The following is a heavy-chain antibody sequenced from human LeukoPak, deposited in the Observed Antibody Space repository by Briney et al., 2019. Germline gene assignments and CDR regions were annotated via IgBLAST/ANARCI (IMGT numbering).Heavy chain of an antibody. J-gene: IGHJ3*02. CDR2: ISSKSATI. CDR3: ARRERLGYSYGRGTLDI. Sequence: GGSLRLSCAASGFTFSTYSMNWVRQAPGKGLEWVSYISSKSATIYYADSVKGRFTISRDNAKNSLYLQMNSLRVEDTAVYYCARRERLGYSYGRGTLDIWGQGTMVTVSS. V-gene: IGHV3-48*01. D-gene: IGHD5-18*01. CDR1: GFTFSTYS.